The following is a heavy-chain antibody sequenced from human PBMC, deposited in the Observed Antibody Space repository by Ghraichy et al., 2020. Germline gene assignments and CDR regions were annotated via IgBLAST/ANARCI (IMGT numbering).Heavy chain of an antibody. D-gene: IGHD1-26*01. Sequence: SVKVSCKASGGFTFSNSAVQWVRQARGQRPEWIGWIVVGRGNTIYAQKFQERVTITRDMSTSTTYMELRSLRSEDTAVYYCAAEQFPWEGRNGMDVWGQGTTVTVSS. CDR1: GGFTFSNSA. CDR3: AAEQFPWEGRNGMDV. V-gene: IGHV1-58*01. J-gene: IGHJ6*02. CDR2: IVVGRGNT.